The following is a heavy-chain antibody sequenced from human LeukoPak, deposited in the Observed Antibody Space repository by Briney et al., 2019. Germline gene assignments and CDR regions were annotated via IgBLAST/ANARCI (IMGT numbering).Heavy chain of an antibody. Sequence: SETLSLTCTVSGGSISSYYWSWIRQPPGKGLEWIGYIYYSGSTNYNPSLKSRVTISVDTSKNQFSLKLSSVTAADTAVYYCAKRAAGGSWFDPWGQGTLVTVSS. CDR3: AKRAAGGSWFDP. CDR2: IYYSGST. CDR1: GGSISSYY. D-gene: IGHD6-13*01. V-gene: IGHV4-59*01. J-gene: IGHJ5*02.